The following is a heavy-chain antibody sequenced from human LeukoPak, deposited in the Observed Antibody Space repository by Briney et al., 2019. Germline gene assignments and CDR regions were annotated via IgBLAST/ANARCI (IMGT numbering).Heavy chain of an antibody. CDR3: ARGYGSWYWRGGFDY. V-gene: IGHV3-7*01. CDR2: IKQDGSDK. Sequence: GGSLRLSCAASGFTFSSYWMSWVRQAPGKGLEWVANIKQDGSDKYYVHSVKRQFTIYRDNAKNSLYLQMNSLRAEDTAVYYCARGYGSWYWRGGFDYWGQGTLVTVSS. CDR1: GFTFSSYW. D-gene: IGHD6-13*01. J-gene: IGHJ4*02.